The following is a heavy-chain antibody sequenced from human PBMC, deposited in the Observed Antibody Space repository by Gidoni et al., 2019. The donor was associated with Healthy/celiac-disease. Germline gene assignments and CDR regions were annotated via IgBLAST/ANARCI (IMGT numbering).Heavy chain of an antibody. D-gene: IGHD3-10*01. J-gene: IGHJ6*02. V-gene: IGHV1-8*01. CDR1: GYTFTRYD. CDR3: ARGTYYPYYYYGMDV. Sequence: QVQLVQSGAEVKKPGASVNVSCKASGYTFTRYDTNWVRPATGQGLEWMGWMNPNSGNTGYAKKFQVRVTMTRNTSISTAYMELSSLRSEDTAVYYCARGTYYPYYYYGMDVWGQGTTVTVSS. CDR2: MNPNSGNT.